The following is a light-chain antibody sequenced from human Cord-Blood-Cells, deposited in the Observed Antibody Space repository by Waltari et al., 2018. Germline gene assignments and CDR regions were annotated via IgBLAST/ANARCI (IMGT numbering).Light chain of an antibody. CDR2: AAS. J-gene: IGKJ4*01. Sequence: DIQMTQSPSSLSASVGDRVTITCQASQSISSYLNLYQQKPGKAPKLLIYAASSLQSGVPSRFSGSGSETDFTLTISSLQPEDFATYDCQQSYSTPLTFGGGTKVEIK. V-gene: IGKV1-39*01. CDR3: QQSYSTPLT. CDR1: QSISSY.